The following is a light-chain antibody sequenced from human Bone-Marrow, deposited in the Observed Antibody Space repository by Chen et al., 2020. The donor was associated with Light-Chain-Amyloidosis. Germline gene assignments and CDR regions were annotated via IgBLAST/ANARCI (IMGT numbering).Light chain of an antibody. CDR3: QVWDRSSDRPV. CDR1: NIGSTS. J-gene: IGLJ3*02. V-gene: IGLV3-21*02. Sequence: SYVLTQPFSVSVAPGQTATIACGGNNIGSTSVHWYQQTPGQAPLLVVYDDSDRPSGIPERLSGSNSGNTATLTISRVEAGDEDDYYCQVWDRSSDRPVFGGGTKLTVL. CDR2: DDS.